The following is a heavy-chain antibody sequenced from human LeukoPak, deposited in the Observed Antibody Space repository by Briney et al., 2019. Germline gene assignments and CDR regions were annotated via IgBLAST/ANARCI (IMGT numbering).Heavy chain of an antibody. D-gene: IGHD4-17*01. CDR3: TTETDYDYGDYGASCY. CDR1: GFTFSNAW. Sequence: PGGSLRLSCAASGFTFSNAWMSWVRQAPGKGLEWVGRIKSKTDGGTTDYAAPVKGRFTISRDDSKNTLYLQMNSLKTEDTAVYYCTTETDYDYGDYGASCYWGQGTLVTVSS. V-gene: IGHV3-15*01. J-gene: IGHJ4*02. CDR2: IKSKTDGGTT.